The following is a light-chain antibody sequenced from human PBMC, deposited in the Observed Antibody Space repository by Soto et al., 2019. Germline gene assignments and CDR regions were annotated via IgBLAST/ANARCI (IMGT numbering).Light chain of an antibody. V-gene: IGKV1-39*01. CDR1: QSISNY. CDR2: AAS. CDR3: QQSYRTPRT. J-gene: IGKJ1*01. Sequence: DIQMTQSPSSLSASVGDRVTITCRASQSISNYLNWYQQKPGNAPKILIYAASSLQSGVPSRLSGSGSGTDFTLTISSLQPADFATYYYQQSYRTPRTFGQGTKVEIK.